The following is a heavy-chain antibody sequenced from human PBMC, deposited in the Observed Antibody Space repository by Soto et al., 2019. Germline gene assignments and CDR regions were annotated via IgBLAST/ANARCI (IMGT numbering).Heavy chain of an antibody. D-gene: IGHD3-3*01. CDR3: ASSLPYYDFWSGYHTGYYYYGMDV. CDR1: GGSISSGGYY. CDR2: IYYSGST. V-gene: IGHV4-31*03. J-gene: IGHJ6*02. Sequence: SETLSLTCTVSGGSISSGGYYWSWIRQHPGKGLEWIGYIYYSGSTYYNPSLKSRVTISVDTSKNQFSLKLSSVTAADTAVYYCASSLPYYDFWSGYHTGYYYYGMDVWGQGTTVTVSS.